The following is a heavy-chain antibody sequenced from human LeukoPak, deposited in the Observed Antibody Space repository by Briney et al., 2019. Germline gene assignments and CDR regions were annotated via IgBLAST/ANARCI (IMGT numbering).Heavy chain of an antibody. Sequence: ASVKVSCKASGGTFSSYAISWVRQAPGQGLEWMGWISAYNGNTNYAQKLQGRVTMTTDTSTSTAYMELRSLRSDDTAVYYCARRVRYYYGSGSYYEYYFDYWGQGALVTVSS. V-gene: IGHV1-18*01. CDR1: GGTFSSYA. J-gene: IGHJ4*02. CDR2: ISAYNGNT. CDR3: ARRVRYYYGSGSYYEYYFDY. D-gene: IGHD3-10*01.